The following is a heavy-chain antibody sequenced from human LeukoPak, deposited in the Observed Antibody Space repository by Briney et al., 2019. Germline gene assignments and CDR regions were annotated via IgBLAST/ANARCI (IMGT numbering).Heavy chain of an antibody. J-gene: IGHJ4*02. CDR2: IYYSGST. D-gene: IGHD3-3*01. V-gene: IGHV4-59*01. CDR1: GGSISSYY. Sequence: SETLSLTCTVSGGSISSYYWSWIRQPPGKGLEWIGYIYYSGSTNYNPSLKSRVTISVDTSKNQFSLKLSSVTAADTAVYYCARVGSYYDFWSGYYIFDYWGQGTLVTVSS. CDR3: ARVGSYYDFWSGYYIFDY.